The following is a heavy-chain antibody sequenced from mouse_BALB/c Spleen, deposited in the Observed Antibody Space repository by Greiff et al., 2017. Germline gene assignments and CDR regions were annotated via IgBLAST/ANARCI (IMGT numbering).Heavy chain of an antibody. J-gene: IGHJ2*01. Sequence: DVQLQESGPGLVKPSQSLSLTCTVTGYSITSDYAWNWIRQFPGNKLEWMGYISYSGSTSYNPSLKSRISITRDTSKNQFFLQLNSVTTEDTATYYCARERDLSYYFDYWGQGTTLTVSS. V-gene: IGHV3-2*02. CDR2: ISYSGST. CDR1: GYSITSDYA. CDR3: ARERDLSYYFDY. D-gene: IGHD1-1*01.